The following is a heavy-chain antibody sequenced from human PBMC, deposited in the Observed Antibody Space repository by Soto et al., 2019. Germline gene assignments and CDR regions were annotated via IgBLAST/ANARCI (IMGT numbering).Heavy chain of an antibody. D-gene: IGHD1-26*01. Sequence: PGGSLRLSCAASGFTFSSYGMHWVRQAPGKGLEWVAVISYDGSNKYYADSVKGRFTISRDNSKNTLYLQMNSLRAEDTAVYYCAKVFGVWEPAPHRAHFDYWGQGTLVTVSS. CDR1: GFTFSSYG. CDR3: AKVFGVWEPAPHRAHFDY. J-gene: IGHJ4*02. CDR2: ISYDGSNK. V-gene: IGHV3-30*18.